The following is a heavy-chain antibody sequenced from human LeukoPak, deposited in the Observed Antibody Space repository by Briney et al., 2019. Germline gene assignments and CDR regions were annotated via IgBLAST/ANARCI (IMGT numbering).Heavy chain of an antibody. CDR1: GFTVSSNY. CDR2: IYSGGNT. J-gene: IGHJ4*02. CDR3: ARSFLGDGSGWYFGFDY. V-gene: IGHV3-53*01. Sequence: GGSLRLSGAASGFTVSSNYMSWVRQAPGKGLGWVSIIYSGGNTYYADSVKGRFTISSDTSKNTLYLQMNSLRAEDTAVYYCARSFLGDGSGWYFGFDYWGQGTLVTVSS. D-gene: IGHD6-19*01.